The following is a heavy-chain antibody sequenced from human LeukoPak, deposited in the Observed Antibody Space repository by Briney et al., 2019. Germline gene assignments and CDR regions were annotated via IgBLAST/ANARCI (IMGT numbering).Heavy chain of an antibody. CDR3: ARDLTPN. V-gene: IGHV3-30*04. J-gene: IGHJ4*02. D-gene: IGHD1-14*01. CDR2: ISYDGSNK. Sequence: GGSLRLSCAAPGFTFSSYAMHWVRQAPGKGLEWVAVISYDGSNKYYADSVKGRFTISRDNSKNTLYPQMNSLRAEDTAVYYCARDLTPNWGQGTLVTVSS. CDR1: GFTFSSYA.